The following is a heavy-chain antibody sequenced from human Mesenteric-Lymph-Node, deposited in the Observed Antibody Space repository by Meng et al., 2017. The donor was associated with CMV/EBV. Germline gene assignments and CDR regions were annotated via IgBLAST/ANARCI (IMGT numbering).Heavy chain of an antibody. CDR3: ARAYSGGDFPRE. Sequence: SETLSLTCTVSDDSLSTFFWTWIRQPPGGGLEWIGYIYSPGTTKYNPFLKSRVTISVGTSQNQFFLNLRSVTAADTAVYYCARAYSGGDFPREWGQGRLVTVSS. CDR1: DDSLSTFF. J-gene: IGHJ4*02. V-gene: IGHV4-59*01. CDR2: IYSPGTT. D-gene: IGHD2-21*01.